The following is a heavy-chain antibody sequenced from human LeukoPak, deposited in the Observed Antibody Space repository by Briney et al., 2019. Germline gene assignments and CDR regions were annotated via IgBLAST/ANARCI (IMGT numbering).Heavy chain of an antibody. J-gene: IGHJ6*02. CDR1: GFTFSSYA. D-gene: IGHD2-8*01. CDR2: ISYDGSNK. V-gene: IGHV3-30-3*01. CDR3: ASLYLAFLHGMDV. Sequence: GGSLRLSCAASGFTFSSYAMHWVRQAPGKGLEWVAVISYDGSNKYYADSVKGRFTISRDNSKNTLYLQTNSLRAEDTAVYYCASLYLAFLHGMDVWGQGTTVTVSS.